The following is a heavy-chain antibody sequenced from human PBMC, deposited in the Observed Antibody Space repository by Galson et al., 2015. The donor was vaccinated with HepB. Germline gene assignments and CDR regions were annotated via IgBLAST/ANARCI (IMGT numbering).Heavy chain of an antibody. V-gene: IGHV3-11*05. J-gene: IGHJ3*02. D-gene: IGHD5/OR15-5a*01. CDR3: ARELHSTPGAFDI. Sequence: SLRLSCAASGFTFSDYYMSWIRQAPGKGLEWVSYISSSSSYTNYADSVKGRFTISRDSAKNSLYLQMNSLRAEDTAVYYCARELHSTPGAFDIWGQGTMVTVSS. CDR2: ISSSSSYT. CDR1: GFTFSDYY.